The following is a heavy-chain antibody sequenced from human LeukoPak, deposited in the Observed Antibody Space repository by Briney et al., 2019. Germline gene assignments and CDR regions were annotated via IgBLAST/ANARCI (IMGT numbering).Heavy chain of an antibody. CDR2: IRGSGVST. CDR1: VFNFISYS. D-gene: IGHD2-2*01. Sequence: PGGSLRLSCAASVFNFISYSMSWVRQAPGKGLEWVSVIRGSGVSTYYADSVKGRFTISGDNSKNTPYLQMNNLRAEDTAIYYCAKRQGSSASCYDYWGQGTLVTVSS. V-gene: IGHV3-23*01. J-gene: IGHJ4*02. CDR3: AKRQGSSASCYDY.